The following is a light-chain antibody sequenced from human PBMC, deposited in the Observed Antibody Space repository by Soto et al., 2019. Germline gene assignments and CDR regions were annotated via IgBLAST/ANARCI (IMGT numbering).Light chain of an antibody. CDR1: QSVSSN. CDR2: DVS. V-gene: IGKV3D-15*01. Sequence: EIVMTQPPATLSVSPGERATLSCRASQSVSSNFAWYQQKPGQAPRLLIYDVSVRATGITARFSGSGSGTEFTLTISSLKSEDCAVYYCQQYKNWPPLFTFGPGTKVDIK. J-gene: IGKJ3*01. CDR3: QQYKNWPPLFT.